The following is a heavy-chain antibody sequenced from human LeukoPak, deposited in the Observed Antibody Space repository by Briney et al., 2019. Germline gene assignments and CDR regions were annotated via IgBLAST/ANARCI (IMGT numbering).Heavy chain of an antibody. CDR1: GFTFSTHG. J-gene: IGHJ4*02. CDR3: AKGGMGEAGLDY. V-gene: IGHV3-23*01. D-gene: IGHD6-13*01. Sequence: GGSLRLSCAASGFTFSTHGMTWVRQAPGKGLEWVSSITGSGGSTYYADSVKGRFTISRDNSRDTLYVQMNSLSAEDTALYYCAKGGMGEAGLDYWGQGALVTVSS. CDR2: ITGSGGST.